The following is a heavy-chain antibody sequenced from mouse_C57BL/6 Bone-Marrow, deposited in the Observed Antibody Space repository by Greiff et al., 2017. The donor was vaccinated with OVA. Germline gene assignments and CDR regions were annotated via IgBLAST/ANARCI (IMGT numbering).Heavy chain of an antibody. CDR3: TGNEAWFAY. Sequence: VQGVESGAELVRPGASVTLSCKASGYTFTDYEMHWVKQTPVHGLEWIGAIDPETGGTAYNQKFKGKAILTADKSSSTAYMELRSLTSEDSAVYYCTGNEAWFAYWGQGTLVTVSA. CDR1: GYTFTDYE. V-gene: IGHV1-15*01. J-gene: IGHJ3*01. CDR2: IDPETGGT.